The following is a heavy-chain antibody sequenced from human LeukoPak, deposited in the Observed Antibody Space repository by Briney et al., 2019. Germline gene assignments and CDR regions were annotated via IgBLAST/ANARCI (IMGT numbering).Heavy chain of an antibody. CDR2: ISYSSETI. J-gene: IGHJ3*01. D-gene: IGHD5-12*01. CDR3: AKDRGGGSQLGDAYDV. V-gene: IGHV3-9*01. Sequence: GGSLRLSCAASGFPFDEHAMLWVRQAPGKGLEGVSGISYSSETIGYVDSVKGRFTISRDNVRKSLYLQINSLRIEDTALYYCAKDRGGGSQLGDAYDVWGQGTMVSVSS. CDR1: GFPFDEHA.